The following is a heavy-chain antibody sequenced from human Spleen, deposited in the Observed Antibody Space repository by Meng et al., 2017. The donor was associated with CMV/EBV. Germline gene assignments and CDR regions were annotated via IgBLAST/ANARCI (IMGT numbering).Heavy chain of an antibody. J-gene: IGHJ4*02. CDR2: SIPIFGTA. Sequence: SVKVSCKASGGTFSSYAISWVRQDPGQGLEWMGGSIPIFGTANYAQKFQGRVTITTDESTSTAYMELSSLRSEDTAVYYCASSVVVVPAAPFDYLGQGTLVTVSS. CDR3: ASSVVVVPAAPFDY. V-gene: IGHV1-69*05. D-gene: IGHD2-2*01. CDR1: GGTFSSYA.